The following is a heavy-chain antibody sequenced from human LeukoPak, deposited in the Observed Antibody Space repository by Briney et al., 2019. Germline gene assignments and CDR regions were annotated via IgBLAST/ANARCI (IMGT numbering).Heavy chain of an antibody. Sequence: GGSLTLSCQASGFTFYMYAMSWVRQAPGKGLEWVSAISGTGSNTYYADSVKGRFTISRDNSENTLYLQMNSLRAEDTAVYYCAKEGYDQSSGYFDYWGQGTLVTVSS. CDR3: AKEGYDQSSGYFDY. CDR1: GFTFYMYA. D-gene: IGHD3-22*01. V-gene: IGHV3-23*01. J-gene: IGHJ4*02. CDR2: ISGTGSNT.